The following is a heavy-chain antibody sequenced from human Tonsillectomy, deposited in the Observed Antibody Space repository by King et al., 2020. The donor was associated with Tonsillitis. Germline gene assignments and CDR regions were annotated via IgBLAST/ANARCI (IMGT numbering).Heavy chain of an antibody. D-gene: IGHD3-3*01. CDR1: GYSFTRYW. J-gene: IGHJ3*02. CDR2: IYPGDSDT. CDR3: ARSSFRGVVITELDAFDI. V-gene: IGHV5-51*01. Sequence: QLVQSGAEVKKPGESLKISCKGSGYSFTRYWIVWVRQMPGKGLEWMGIIYPGDSDTRYSPSFQGQVTISVDKSISTAYLQWSSLKASDTAIYYCARSSFRGVVITELDAFDIWGQGTMVTVSS.